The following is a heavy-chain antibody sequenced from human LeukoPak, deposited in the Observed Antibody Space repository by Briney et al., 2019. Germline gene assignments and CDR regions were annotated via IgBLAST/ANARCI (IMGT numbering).Heavy chain of an antibody. CDR2: ISGSSTYI. V-gene: IGHV3-21*01. J-gene: IGHJ3*02. CDR3: ARDRYSGSYAFDI. Sequence: GGSLRLSCAASGFTFSSYSMNWVRQAPRQGLEWVSSISGSSTYIYYADSVKGRFTISRDNAKNSLYLQMNSLRAEDTAVYYCARDRYSGSYAFDIWGQGTMVTVSS. D-gene: IGHD1-26*01. CDR1: GFTFSSYS.